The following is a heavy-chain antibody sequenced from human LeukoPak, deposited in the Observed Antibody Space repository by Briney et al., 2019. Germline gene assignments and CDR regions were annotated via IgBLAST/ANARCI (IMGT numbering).Heavy chain of an antibody. Sequence: GGSLRLSCAASGFTFSRYAMSWVRQAPGEGLEWVSGITNSGGSTYYADSVKGRFTISRDNSKYTLYLQMNSLRADDTAVYCCAKTRSIEYTYGKFDYWGQGTLVTVSS. CDR2: ITNSGGST. CDR3: AKTRSIEYTYGKFDY. CDR1: GFTFSRYA. V-gene: IGHV3-23*01. D-gene: IGHD5-18*01. J-gene: IGHJ4*02.